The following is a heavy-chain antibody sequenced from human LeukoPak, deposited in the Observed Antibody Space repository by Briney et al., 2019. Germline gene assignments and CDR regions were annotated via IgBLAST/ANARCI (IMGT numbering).Heavy chain of an antibody. CDR3: ARGYCSNTSCCYYFDY. CDR1: GYTFSGTGWY. Sequence: ASVKVSCKASGYTFSGTGWYLYWLRQAPGQGLEWMGWINPNSGGTNYAQTFQGRLTITRDTSISTTYMELSRLRSDDTPVYYSARGYCSNTSCCYYFDYWGQGTLVTVSS. CDR2: INPNSGGT. D-gene: IGHD2-2*01. V-gene: IGHV1-2*02. J-gene: IGHJ4*02.